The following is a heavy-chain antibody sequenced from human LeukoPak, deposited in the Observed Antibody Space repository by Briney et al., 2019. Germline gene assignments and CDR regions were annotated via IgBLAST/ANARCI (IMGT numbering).Heavy chain of an antibody. CDR1: GYSFSNYW. V-gene: IGHV5-51*07. D-gene: IGHD1-26*01. Sequence: RGESLKISCKGSGYSFSNYWIGWVHQMPGKGLEWMGIIYPADSDTRYSPSFQGQVTISADKSISTAYLQWSSLKASDTAIYYCARRERRNTDAFDIWGQGTAVIVSS. CDR3: ARRERRNTDAFDI. J-gene: IGHJ3*02. CDR2: IYPADSDT.